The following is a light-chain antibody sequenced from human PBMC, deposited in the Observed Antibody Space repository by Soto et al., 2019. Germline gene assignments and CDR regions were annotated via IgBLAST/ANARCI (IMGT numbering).Light chain of an antibody. V-gene: IGKV3-20*01. CDR1: QSVSSSS. Sequence: EIVLTQSPGTLSLSPGERATLSCRASQSVSSSSLAWYQQKPGQAPRLLIYGVSGRATGIPDRFSGSGSGTDFTLTISSLEPEDFAVYYCQHYGSPGRLFTFGPGTTVDIK. CDR3: QHYGSPGRLFT. J-gene: IGKJ3*01. CDR2: GVS.